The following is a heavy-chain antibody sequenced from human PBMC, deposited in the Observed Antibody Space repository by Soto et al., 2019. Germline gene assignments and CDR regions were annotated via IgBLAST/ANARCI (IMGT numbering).Heavy chain of an antibody. CDR2: ISAAGRDL. CDR3: ANSVPEPACSGGGGHGTFDY. CDR1: GFTFSHYV. D-gene: IGHD2-15*01. V-gene: IGHV3-30*18. Sequence: QVQLVESGGGVVQPGGSLRLSCAASGFTFSHYVMHWVRQAPGEGLEWVAAISAAGRDLFYAASVEGRFTISRDNSKNTPFLQMSSRASEDTSVYSCANSVPEPACSGGGGHGTFDYWGQGTLVTVSS. J-gene: IGHJ4*02.